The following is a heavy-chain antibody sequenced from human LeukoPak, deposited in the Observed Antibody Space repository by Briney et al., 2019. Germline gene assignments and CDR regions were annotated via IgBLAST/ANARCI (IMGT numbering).Heavy chain of an antibody. CDR1: GFTFSTYA. J-gene: IGHJ5*02. CDR3: AKFRDNSGTRGGFDH. V-gene: IGHV3-23*01. CDR2: ITGNGGST. Sequence: GGSLRLSCAVSGFTFSTYAVTWVRQAPGKGLEWVSAITGNGGSTYYADSVKGRFTISRDNSKNMLHLHMNSLRVEDTAVYYCAKFRDNSGTRGGFDHSGQGTLVTVSS. D-gene: IGHD3-22*01.